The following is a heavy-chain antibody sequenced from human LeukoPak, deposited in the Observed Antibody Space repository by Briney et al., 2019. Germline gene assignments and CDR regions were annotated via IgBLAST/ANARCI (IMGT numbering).Heavy chain of an antibody. D-gene: IGHD6-19*01. CDR1: GFIFNTYA. V-gene: IGHV3-23*01. CDR3: AKTTVGYSSGRYPGWPADC. CDR2: ICGSGGCT. J-gene: IGHJ4*02. Sequence: GGSLRLSCEASGFIFNTYAIYWVRQAPGKGLEWVSGICGSGGCTYYADSVKGRFTISRDNSKHTVYLQMNSLTADDTAVYYCAKTTVGYSSGRYPGWPADCWGQGALVTVSS.